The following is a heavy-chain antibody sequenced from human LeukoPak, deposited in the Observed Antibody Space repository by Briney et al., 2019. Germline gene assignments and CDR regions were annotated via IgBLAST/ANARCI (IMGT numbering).Heavy chain of an antibody. CDR3: ARDSLRQQVVLNY. J-gene: IGHJ4*02. V-gene: IGHV1-46*01. D-gene: IGHD6-13*01. Sequence: ASVKVSCKASGYTFTNYYIHWVRQAPGQGLEWMGIINPSGGSTHYAQKFQGRLTMTRDTSTSTVYMELSSLRSEDTTVYYCARDSLRQQVVLNYWGQGTLVTVSS. CDR2: INPSGGST. CDR1: GYTFTNYY.